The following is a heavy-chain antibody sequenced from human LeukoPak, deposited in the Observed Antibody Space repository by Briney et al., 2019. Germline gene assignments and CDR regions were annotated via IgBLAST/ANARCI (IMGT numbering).Heavy chain of an antibody. D-gene: IGHD3-22*01. CDR1: GGSISSTSYY. CDR3: ARSRSGSPGYFQH. V-gene: IGHV4-39*07. J-gene: IGHJ1*01. CDR2: IYYSGST. Sequence: SETLSLTCIVSGGSISSTSYYWGWIRQPPGKGLEWIGSIYYSGSTYYNPSLKSRVTISVDTSKNQFSLKLSSVTAADTAVYYCARSRSGSPGYFQHWGQGTLVTVSS.